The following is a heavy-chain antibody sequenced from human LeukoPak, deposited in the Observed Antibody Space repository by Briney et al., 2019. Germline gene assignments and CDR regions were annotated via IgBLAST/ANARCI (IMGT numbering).Heavy chain of an antibody. J-gene: IGHJ4*02. CDR3: ARQRGSYRPADY. CDR1: GGSISSSSYY. CDR2: IYYSGST. V-gene: IGHV4-39*01. D-gene: IGHD1-26*01. Sequence: SETLSLTCTVSGGSISSSSYYWGWIRQPPGKGLERIGRIYYSGSTYYNPSLKSRVTISVDTSKNQFSLKLSSVTAADTAVYYCARQRGSYRPADYWGQGTLVTVSS.